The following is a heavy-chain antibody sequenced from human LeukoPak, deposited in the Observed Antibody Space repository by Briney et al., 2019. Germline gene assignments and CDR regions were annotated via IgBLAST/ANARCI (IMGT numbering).Heavy chain of an antibody. CDR2: ISGSGGST. V-gene: IGHV3-23*01. CDR1: GFTFSSYA. D-gene: IGHD3-22*01. Sequence: GGSLRLSCAASGFTFSSYAMSWVRQAPGKGLEWVSAISGSGGSTYYADSVKGRFTISRDNAKNSLYLQMNSLRAEDTAVYYCARRYYDSSGYYYVFPQNWYFDLWGRGTLVTVSS. J-gene: IGHJ2*01. CDR3: ARRYYDSSGYYYVFPQNWYFDL.